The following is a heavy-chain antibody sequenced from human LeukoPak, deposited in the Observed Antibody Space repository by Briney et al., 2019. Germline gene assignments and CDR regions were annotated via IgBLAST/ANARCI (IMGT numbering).Heavy chain of an antibody. V-gene: IGHV4-39*07. CDR1: GGSISSTSYY. CDR3: ARDLVRSPFEY. D-gene: IGHD3-10*01. Sequence: SETLSLTCTVSGGSISSTSYYWGWIRQPPGKGLEWLGSIYYSGNTYYNPSLKSRVTISVGTSKNQFSLKLSSVTAADTAVYYCARDLVRSPFEYWGQGTLVTVSS. CDR2: IYYSGNT. J-gene: IGHJ4*02.